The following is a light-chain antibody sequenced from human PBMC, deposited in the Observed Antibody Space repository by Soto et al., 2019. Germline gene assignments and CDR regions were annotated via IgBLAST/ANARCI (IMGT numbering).Light chain of an antibody. CDR2: AAS. J-gene: IGKJ4*01. Sequence: IRMTQSPSSLSASTGDRVTITCRASQGIYKWLAWYQQKPGKAPKLLISAASTLQTGVPARFSGSGSGTDFTLTISSLQPEDFATYYCQQANSFPLTFGGGTKADIK. CDR1: QGIYKW. CDR3: QQANSFPLT. V-gene: IGKV1-12*01.